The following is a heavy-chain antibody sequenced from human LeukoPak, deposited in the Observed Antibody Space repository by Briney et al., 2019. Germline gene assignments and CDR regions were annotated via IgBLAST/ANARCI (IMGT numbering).Heavy chain of an antibody. D-gene: IGHD6-6*01. CDR3: AAKQQLVGDAFDI. J-gene: IGHJ3*02. CDR2: IVVGSGNT. Sequence: SVKVSCKASGFTFTSSGVQWVRQARGQRPEWIGWIVVGSGNTNYAQKFQERVTITRDMSTSTVYMEMSSLRSEDMAVYYCAAKQQLVGDAFDIWGQGTMVTVSS. CDR1: GFTFTSSG. V-gene: IGHV1-58*01.